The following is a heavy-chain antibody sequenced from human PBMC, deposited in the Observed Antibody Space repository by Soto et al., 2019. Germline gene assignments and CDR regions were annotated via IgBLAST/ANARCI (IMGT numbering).Heavy chain of an antibody. Sequence: QVQLVQSGAEVKKPGASVKVSCKASGYTFTGYYMHWVRQAPGQGLEWMGWINPNSGGTNYAQKFQGWVTMSRDTSISTAYMEVSRLRSDDTAGYYCAREGGIAAPIYYYYMDVWGKVTTVTVSS. CDR1: GYTFTGYY. CDR3: AREGGIAAPIYYYYMDV. V-gene: IGHV1-2*04. CDR2: INPNSGGT. D-gene: IGHD6-13*01. J-gene: IGHJ6*03.